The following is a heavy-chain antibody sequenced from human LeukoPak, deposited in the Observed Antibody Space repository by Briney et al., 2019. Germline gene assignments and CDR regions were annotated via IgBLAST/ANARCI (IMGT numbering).Heavy chain of an antibody. D-gene: IGHD2-8*01. CDR3: AKDRYRCTNGVCYTGGIGDFDY. V-gene: IGHV3-23*01. CDR1: GFTFSSYA. Sequence: GGSLRLSCAASGFTFSSYAMSWVRQAPGKGLEWVSAISGSGGSTSYADSVKGRFTMSRDNSKYTLYLQMNSLRAEDTSVYYGAKDRYRCTNGVCYTGGIGDFDYWGQGTLVTVSS. J-gene: IGHJ4*02. CDR2: ISGSGGST.